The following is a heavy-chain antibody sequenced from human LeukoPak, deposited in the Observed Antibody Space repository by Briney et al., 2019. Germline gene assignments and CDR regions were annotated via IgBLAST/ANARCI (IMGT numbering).Heavy chain of an antibody. Sequence: SVKVSCKASGGTFSSYAISWVRQAPGQGLEWMGRIIPILGIANYAQKFQGRVTITADKSTSTAYMELSSLRSEDTAVYYCARGPYGSGSLSWFDPWGQGTLVTVSS. CDR1: GGTFSSYA. CDR3: ARGPYGSGSLSWFDP. D-gene: IGHD3-10*01. J-gene: IGHJ5*02. V-gene: IGHV1-69*04. CDR2: IIPILGIA.